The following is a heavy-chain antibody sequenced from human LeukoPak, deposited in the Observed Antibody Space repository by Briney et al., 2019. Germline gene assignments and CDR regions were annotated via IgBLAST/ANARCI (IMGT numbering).Heavy chain of an antibody. CDR3: ARVSYYYDSSGYPIYYYYYGMGV. D-gene: IGHD3-22*01. V-gene: IGHV4-39*01. Sequence: SETLSLTCTVSGGSIRSGSHHWGWFRQSPGKGLEWIGSIYDSRTIYYNPSLNSRVTISAVTSKNQFSLQLNSVTAADTAVYYCARVSYYYDSSGYPIYYYYYGMGVWGQGTTVTVSS. J-gene: IGHJ6*02. CDR2: IYDSRTI. CDR1: GGSIRSGSHH.